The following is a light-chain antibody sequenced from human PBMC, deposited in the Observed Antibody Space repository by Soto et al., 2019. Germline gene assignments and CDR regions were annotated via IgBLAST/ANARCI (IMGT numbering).Light chain of an antibody. J-gene: IGLJ2*01. CDR2: VNSDGSH. V-gene: IGLV4-69*01. CDR3: QTWGTGIQV. Sequence: QLVLTQSPSASASLGASVKLTCTLSSGHSSYAIAWHQQQPEKGPRYLMRVNSDGSHSKGDGIPDRFSGSSSGAERYLTISSLQSEDDADYYCQTWGTGIQVFGGGTKLTVL. CDR1: SGHSSYA.